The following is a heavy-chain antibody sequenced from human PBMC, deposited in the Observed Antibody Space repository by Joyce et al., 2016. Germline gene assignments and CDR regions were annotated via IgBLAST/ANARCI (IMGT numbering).Heavy chain of an antibody. CDR2: IWFDGSKM. D-gene: IGHD3-3*01. J-gene: IGHJ4*02. Sequence: QVQLVESGGGVVQPGRSLRLSCAASGFTFSSYGMHWVRQAPGKGLEWVALIWFDGSKMHFADFVQGRFTISKDDSKDTLYLQMNSLRVEDTAVYYCGRDNGRYDRWSGFPDYWGQGTLVTVSS. V-gene: IGHV3-33*01. CDR1: GFTFSSYG. CDR3: GRDNGRYDRWSGFPDY.